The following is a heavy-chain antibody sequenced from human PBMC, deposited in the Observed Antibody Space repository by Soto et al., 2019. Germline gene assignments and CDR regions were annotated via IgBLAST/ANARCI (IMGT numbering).Heavy chain of an antibody. CDR3: ARDIAVAGTLDY. D-gene: IGHD6-19*01. CDR1: GFTVSSSY. Sequence: GGSLRLSCAASGFTVSSSYMSWVRQAPGKGLEWVSVIYSGGSTFYADSVKGRFTMSRDNSKNTLYLQMNSLRAEDTAVYYCARDIAVAGTLDYWGQGTLVTV. CDR2: IYSGGST. J-gene: IGHJ4*02. V-gene: IGHV3-53*01.